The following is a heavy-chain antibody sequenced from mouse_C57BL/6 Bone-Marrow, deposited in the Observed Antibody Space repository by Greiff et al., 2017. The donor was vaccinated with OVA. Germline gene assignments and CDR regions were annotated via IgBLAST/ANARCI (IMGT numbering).Heavy chain of an antibody. V-gene: IGHV1-64*01. Sequence: VQLQQPGAELVKPGASVKLSCKASGYTFTSYWMHWVKQRPGQGLEWIGMIHPNSGSTNYNEKFKSKATLTVDKSSSTAYMQLSSLTSEDSAVXYCALYYSKIYAMDYWGQGTSVTVSS. D-gene: IGHD2-5*01. CDR3: ALYYSKIYAMDY. CDR1: GYTFTSYW. CDR2: IHPNSGST. J-gene: IGHJ4*01.